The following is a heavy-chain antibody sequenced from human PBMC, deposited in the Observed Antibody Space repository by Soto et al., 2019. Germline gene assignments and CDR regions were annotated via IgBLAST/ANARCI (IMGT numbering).Heavy chain of an antibody. V-gene: IGHV1-69*06. D-gene: IGHD3-3*01. CDR2: IIPIFGTA. CDR1: GGTFSSYA. CDR3: ARDRWSGYYPEWFDP. J-gene: IGHJ5*02. Sequence: GASVKVSCKASGGTFSSYAISWVRQAPGQGLEWMGGIIPIFGTANYAQKFQGRVTITADKSTSTAYMELSSLRSEDTAVYYCARDRWSGYYPEWFDPWGQGTLVTVSS.